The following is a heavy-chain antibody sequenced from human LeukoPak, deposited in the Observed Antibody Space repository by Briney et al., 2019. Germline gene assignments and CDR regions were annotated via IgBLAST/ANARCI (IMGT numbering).Heavy chain of an antibody. CDR2: IWYDGSNK. J-gene: IGHJ4*02. CDR3: ARETMTAIQTIGY. CDR1: GFTFSSYG. Sequence: GGSLRLSCAASGFTFSSYGMHWVRQAPGKGLEWVAVIWYDGSNKYYADSVKGRFTISRDNSKNTLYLQMNSLRAEDTAVYYCARETMTAIQTIGYWGQGTLVTVSS. D-gene: IGHD2-21*02. V-gene: IGHV3-33*01.